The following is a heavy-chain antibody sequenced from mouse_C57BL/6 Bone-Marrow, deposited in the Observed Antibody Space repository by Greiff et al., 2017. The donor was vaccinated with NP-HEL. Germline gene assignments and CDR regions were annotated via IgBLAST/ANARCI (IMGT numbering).Heavy chain of an antibody. V-gene: IGHV5-4*01. J-gene: IGHJ1*03. CDR1: GFTFSSYA. CDR2: ISDGGSYT. CDR3: ARVFFRYFDV. Sequence: EVQRVESGGGLVKPGGSLKLSCAASGFTFSSYAMSWVRQTPEKRLEWVATISDGGSYTYYPDNVKGRFTISRANAKNNLYLQMSHLKSEDTAMYYCARVFFRYFDVWGTGTTVTVSS.